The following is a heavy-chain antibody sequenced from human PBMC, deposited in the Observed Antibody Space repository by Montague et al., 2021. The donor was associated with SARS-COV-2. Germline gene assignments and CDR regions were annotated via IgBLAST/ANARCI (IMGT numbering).Heavy chain of an antibody. D-gene: IGHD6-19*01. CDR3: ARSTFYSSGWWDNWYFDL. CDR2: FYTNGST. CDR1: GGSISSYY. J-gene: IGHJ2*01. V-gene: IGHV4-4*07. Sequence: SQTQSLTCTVSGGSISSYYWSWIRQPAGKGLEWIGRFYTNGSTNYNPSLKSRVTMSVDTSKNQFSLKLSSVTAADTAVYYCARSTFYSSGWWDNWYFDLWGRGTLVPVSS.